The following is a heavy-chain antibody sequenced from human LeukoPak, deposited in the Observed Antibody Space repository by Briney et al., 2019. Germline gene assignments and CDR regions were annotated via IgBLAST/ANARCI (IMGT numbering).Heavy chain of an antibody. CDR1: GGSISSSSYY. D-gene: IGHD6-6*01. J-gene: IGHJ6*03. CDR2: IYYSGST. CDR3: AGEGQGIAARAEYYYYYYYMDV. V-gene: IGHV4-39*07. Sequence: SETLSLTCTVSGGSISSSSYYWGWIRQPPGKGLEWIGSIYYSGSTYYNPSLKSRVTISVDTSKNQFSLKLSSVTAADTAVYYCAGEGQGIAARAEYYYYYYYMDVWGKGTTVTVSS.